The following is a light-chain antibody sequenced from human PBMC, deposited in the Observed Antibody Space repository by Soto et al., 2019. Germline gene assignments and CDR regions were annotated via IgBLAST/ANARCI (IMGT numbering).Light chain of an antibody. CDR1: QSVSSY. CDR2: DAS. J-gene: IGKJ4*01. CDR3: QQRSNWPPLT. V-gene: IGKV3-11*01. Sequence: EIVLTQSPATLSLSPGERATLSCRASQSVSSYLAWYQHKPGQAPRLLIYDASTRATGIPARFRGSGSVTDFTITISNLAPDDFAVYYCQQRSNWPPLTFGGGTKVEIK.